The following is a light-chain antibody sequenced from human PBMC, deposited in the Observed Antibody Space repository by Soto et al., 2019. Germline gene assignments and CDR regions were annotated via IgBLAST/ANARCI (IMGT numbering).Light chain of an antibody. J-gene: IGLJ2*01. CDR2: RTN. Sequence: QTVVTQEPSVSVSPGGTVTLTCGLSSGSVSTNHYPSWYQQAPGQAPRTLIYRTNTRSSGVPDRFSGSILGNKAALTITGAQADDESDYYCVLYMGGEWVFGGRTKLTVL. CDR1: SGSVSTNHY. V-gene: IGLV8-61*01. CDR3: VLYMGGEWV.